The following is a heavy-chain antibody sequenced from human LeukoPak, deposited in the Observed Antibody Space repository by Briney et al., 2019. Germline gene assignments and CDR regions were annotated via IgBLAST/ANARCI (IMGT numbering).Heavy chain of an antibody. D-gene: IGHD3-3*01. V-gene: IGHV3-64*01. CDR2: ISSNGGST. Sequence: PGGSLRLSCAASGFTFSSYAMHWVRQAPGKGLEYVSAISSNGGSTYYANSVKGRFTISRDNSKNTLYLQMGSLRAEDMAVYYCARVGYDFWSSYYHYMDVWGKGTTVTVS. J-gene: IGHJ6*03. CDR1: GFTFSSYA. CDR3: ARVGYDFWSSYYHYMDV.